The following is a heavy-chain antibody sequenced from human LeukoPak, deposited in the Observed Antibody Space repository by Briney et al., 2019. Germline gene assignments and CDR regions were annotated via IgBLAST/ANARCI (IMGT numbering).Heavy chain of an antibody. CDR1: GFTFSSYN. CDR2: ISPSSTRI. J-gene: IGHJ4*02. D-gene: IGHD1-7*01. CDR3: ARMNYVSSGWGAPFND. Sequence: GGSLRLSCAASGFTFSSYNMNWVRQAPGKGLEWVSYISPSSTRIDYAASVRGRFTISRDNAKSSLYLQVNSLRAEDTAVYYCARMNYVSSGWGAPFNDWGQGTLVTVSS. V-gene: IGHV3-48*04.